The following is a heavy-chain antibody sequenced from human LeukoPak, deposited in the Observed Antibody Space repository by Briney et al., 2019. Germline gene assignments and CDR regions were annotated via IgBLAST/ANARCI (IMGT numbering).Heavy chain of an antibody. Sequence: SETLSLTCTVSGGSISSYYWSWIRQPPGKGLEWIGYIYYSGSTNYNPSLKSRVTISVDTSKNQFSLKLSSVTAADTAVYYCAGLTPYYGGSSFPAAPFDYWGQGTLVTVSS. V-gene: IGHV4-59*01. D-gene: IGHD4-23*01. CDR1: GGSISSYY. CDR2: IYYSGST. CDR3: AGLTPYYGGSSFPAAPFDY. J-gene: IGHJ4*02.